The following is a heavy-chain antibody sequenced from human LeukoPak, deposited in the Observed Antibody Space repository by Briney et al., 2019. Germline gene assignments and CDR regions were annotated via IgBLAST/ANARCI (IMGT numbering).Heavy chain of an antibody. D-gene: IGHD6-13*01. V-gene: IGHV4-4*07. CDR2: IYTSGSS. CDR1: GGPISSYY. J-gene: IGHJ4*02. CDR3: AREAYSSSSFALDY. Sequence: SETLSLTCTDSGGPISSYYWSWIRQPAGKGLEWIGRIYTSGSSNYNPSLKSRVTMSADTSKNQFSLKLSSVTAADTAVYYCAREAYSSSSFALDYWGQGTLVTVSS.